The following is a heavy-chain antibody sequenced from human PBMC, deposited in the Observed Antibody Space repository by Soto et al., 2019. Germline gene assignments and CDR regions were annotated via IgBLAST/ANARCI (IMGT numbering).Heavy chain of an antibody. CDR3: AKRRRYDILTGSSVDY. J-gene: IGHJ4*02. V-gene: IGHV3-23*01. CDR2: ISGSGGST. CDR1: GFTFSNFA. D-gene: IGHD3-9*01. Sequence: GGSLRLSCAASGFTFSNFAMSWVRQAPGKGLEWLSAISGSGGSTYYADSVKGRFTISRDNSKNTLYLQMNSLRAEDTAVYYCAKRRRYDILTGSSVDYWGQGTLVTVSS.